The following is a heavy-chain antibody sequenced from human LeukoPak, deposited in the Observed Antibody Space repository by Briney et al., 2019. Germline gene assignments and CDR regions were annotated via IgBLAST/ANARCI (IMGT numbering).Heavy chain of an antibody. J-gene: IGHJ4*02. CDR1: GGSISSYY. D-gene: IGHD6-6*01. CDR2: IYYSGST. CDR3: AAKGQLTGFDY. V-gene: IGHV4-59*12. Sequence: SETLSLTCTVSGGSISSYYWSWIRQPPGKGLEWIGYIYYSGSTNYNPSLKSRVTISVDTSKNQFSLKLSSVTAADTAVYYCAAKGQLTGFDYWGQGTLVTVSS.